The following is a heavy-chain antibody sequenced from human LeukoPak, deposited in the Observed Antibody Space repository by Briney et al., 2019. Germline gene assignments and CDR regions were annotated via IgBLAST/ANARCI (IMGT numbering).Heavy chain of an antibody. Sequence: PSETLSLTCTVSGGSISSYHWSWIRQPPGKGLEWIGYIYYSGSTDYNPSLKSRVTISVDTSKNQFSLKVSSVTAADTAVYYCVRDSNVLTSYDYYYGLDVWGQGTTVTVSS. CDR2: IYYSGST. V-gene: IGHV4-59*13. D-gene: IGHD3-9*01. J-gene: IGHJ6*02. CDR1: GGSISSYH. CDR3: VRDSNVLTSYDYYYGLDV.